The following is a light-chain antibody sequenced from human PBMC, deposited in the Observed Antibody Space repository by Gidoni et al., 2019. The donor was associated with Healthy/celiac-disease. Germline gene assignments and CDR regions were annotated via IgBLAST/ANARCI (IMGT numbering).Light chain of an antibody. CDR2: DAS. V-gene: IGKV3D-20*01. Sequence: VLTQSPATLSVSPGGSATLSCGASQRVSSSYFSWYQQQPGRAPRLLIYDASSRATGIPDRFSGSGSGTYFPLTISRLAPEDFALYYCQQYGSSPFTFGPGTKVDIK. CDR3: QQYGSSPFT. J-gene: IGKJ3*01. CDR1: QRVSSSY.